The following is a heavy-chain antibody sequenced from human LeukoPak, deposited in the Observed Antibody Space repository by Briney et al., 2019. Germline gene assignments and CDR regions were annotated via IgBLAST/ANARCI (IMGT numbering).Heavy chain of an antibody. J-gene: IGHJ6*03. D-gene: IGHD6-19*01. V-gene: IGHV1-69*13. Sequence: ASVKVSCKASGGTFSSYAISWVRQAPGQGLEWMGGIIPIFGTANYAQKFQGRVTITADESTSTAYMELSSLRSEDTAVYYCASGGGNSSGWYDYYYYYMDVWGKGTTVTVSS. CDR3: ASGGGNSSGWYDYYYYYMDV. CDR2: IIPIFGTA. CDR1: GGTFSSYA.